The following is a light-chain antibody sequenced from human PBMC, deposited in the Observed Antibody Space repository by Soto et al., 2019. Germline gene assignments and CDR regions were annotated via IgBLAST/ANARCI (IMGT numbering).Light chain of an antibody. CDR1: SIAVGGYNY. CDR3: CSYTTSNTRQIV. Sequence: QSALTQPASVSGSPGQSITISCTGTSIAVGGYNYVSWYQQHPGKAPKFMIYDVSNRPSGVSNRFSGSKSGNTASLTISGLQAEDEADYYCCSYTTSNTRQIVFGTGTKLTVL. CDR2: DVS. J-gene: IGLJ1*01. V-gene: IGLV2-14*01.